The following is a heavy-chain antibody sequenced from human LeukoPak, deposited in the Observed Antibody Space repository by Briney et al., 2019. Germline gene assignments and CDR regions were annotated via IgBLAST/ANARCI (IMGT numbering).Heavy chain of an antibody. CDR3: ARASYSYDINGWVPFDY. J-gene: IGHJ4*02. Sequence: PSETLSLTCTVSGNSISSGDNYWSWIRQPPGKGLELIGRIYTSGSTNYNPSLKSRVTISGDTSKNQFSLRLSSVTAADTAVYYCARASYSYDINGWVPFDYWGQGTLVTVSS. CDR1: GNSISSGDNY. CDR2: IYTSGST. V-gene: IGHV4-61*02. D-gene: IGHD3-22*01.